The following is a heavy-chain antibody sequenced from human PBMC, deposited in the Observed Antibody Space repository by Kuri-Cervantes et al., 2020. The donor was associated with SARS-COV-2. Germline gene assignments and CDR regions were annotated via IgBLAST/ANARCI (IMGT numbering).Heavy chain of an antibody. CDR1: AGSISSTLYY. J-gene: IGHJ3*02. CDR3: ARWDIVVVPAAPKGAFDI. Sequence: SETLSLTCAVSAGSISSTLYYWGWIRQAPGKGLEWIGSVFYSGSTYYNPSLKSRVTISVDTSKNQFSLKLSSVTAADTAVYYCARWDIVVVPAAPKGAFDIWGQGTMVTVSS. D-gene: IGHD2-2*01. CDR2: VFYSGST. V-gene: IGHV4-39*01.